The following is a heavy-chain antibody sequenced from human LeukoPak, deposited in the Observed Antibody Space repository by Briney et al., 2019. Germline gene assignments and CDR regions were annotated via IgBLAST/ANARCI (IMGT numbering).Heavy chain of an antibody. CDR3: AREILPIFGVVP. V-gene: IGHV4-61*02. Sequence: PSETLSLTRTVSGGSISSGSYYWSWIRQPAGKGLEWIGRIYTSGSTNYNPSLKSRVTISVDTSKNQFSLKLSSVTAADTAVYYCAREILPIFGVVPWGQGTLVTVSS. CDR2: IYTSGST. D-gene: IGHD3-3*01. CDR1: GGSISSGSYY. J-gene: IGHJ5*02.